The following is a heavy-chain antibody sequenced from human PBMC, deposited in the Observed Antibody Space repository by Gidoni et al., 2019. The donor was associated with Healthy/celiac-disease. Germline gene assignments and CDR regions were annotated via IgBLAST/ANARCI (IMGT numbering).Heavy chain of an antibody. J-gene: IGHJ5*02. D-gene: IGHD3-3*01. V-gene: IGHV1-18*01. CDR2: ISAYNGNT. CDR1: GYTFTSYG. CDR3: ARCPGGGFLEWLLYHNHARGPDYDWFDP. Sequence: QVQLVQSGAEVKKPGASVKVSCKASGYTFTSYGISWVRQAPGQGLEWMGWISAYNGNTNYAQKLQGRVTMTTDTSTSTAYMELRSLRSDDTAVYYCARCPGGGFLEWLLYHNHARGPDYDWFDPWGQGTLVTVSS.